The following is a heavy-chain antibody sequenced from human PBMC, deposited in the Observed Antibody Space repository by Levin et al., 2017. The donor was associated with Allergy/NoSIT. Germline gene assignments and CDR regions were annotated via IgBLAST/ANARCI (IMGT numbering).Heavy chain of an antibody. J-gene: IGHJ4*02. Sequence: GGSLRLSCAVSGFTFSSYEMNWVRQAPGKGLQWVSYISRSGKTIYYADSVKGRFTFSRDNAKNSLYLQMNSLRAEDTAVYYCARGDYGDYGGNFDYWGQGTLVTVSS. D-gene: IGHD4-17*01. V-gene: IGHV3-48*03. CDR2: ISRSGKTI. CDR1: GFTFSSYE. CDR3: ARGDYGDYGGNFDY.